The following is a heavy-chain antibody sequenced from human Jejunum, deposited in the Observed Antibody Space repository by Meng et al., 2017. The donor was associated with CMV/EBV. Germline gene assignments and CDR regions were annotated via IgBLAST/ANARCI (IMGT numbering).Heavy chain of an antibody. CDR3: AREGYQRWFDP. D-gene: IGHD6-25*01. CDR1: GFTFNDYT. V-gene: IGHV3-21*01. Sequence: AASGFTFNDYTMHWVRQAPGKGLEWVSSISSSNTYIYYADSVKGRFTISRDNAKNSLYLQMNNLRADDTAVYYCAREGYQRWFDPWGQGTRVTVSS. CDR2: ISSSNTYI. J-gene: IGHJ5*02.